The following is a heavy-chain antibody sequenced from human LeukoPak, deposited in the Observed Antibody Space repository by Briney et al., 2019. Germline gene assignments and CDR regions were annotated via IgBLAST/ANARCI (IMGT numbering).Heavy chain of an antibody. CDR3: AKAGTAMVYYYGMDV. CDR1: GFTFSSYA. J-gene: IGHJ6*02. D-gene: IGHD5-18*01. Sequence: GGSLRLSCAASGFTFSSYAMSWVRQAPGEGLEWVSAISGSGGSTYYADSVKGRFTISRDNSKNTLYLQMNSLRAEDTAVYYCAKAGTAMVYYYGMDVWGQGTTVTVSS. CDR2: ISGSGGST. V-gene: IGHV3-23*01.